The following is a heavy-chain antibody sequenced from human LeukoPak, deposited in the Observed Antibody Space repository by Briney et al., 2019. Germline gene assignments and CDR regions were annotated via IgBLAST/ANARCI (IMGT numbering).Heavy chain of an antibody. D-gene: IGHD3-10*01. Sequence: GESLRLSCAASGFTFSSYAMHWVRQTPGKGLESVAVISYDGSNKYYADSVKGRFTISRDNSKNTLYLQMNSLRAEDTAVYYCARVPRSGPDYWGQGTLVTVSS. V-gene: IGHV3-30-3*01. J-gene: IGHJ4*02. CDR3: ARVPRSGPDY. CDR2: ISYDGSNK. CDR1: GFTFSSYA.